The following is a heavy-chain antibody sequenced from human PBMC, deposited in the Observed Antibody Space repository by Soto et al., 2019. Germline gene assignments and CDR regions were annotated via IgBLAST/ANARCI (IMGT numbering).Heavy chain of an antibody. Sequence: ASVKVSCKASGYTFTSYYMHWVRQAPGQGLEWMGIINPSGGSTSYAQKFQGRVTMTRDTSTSTVYMELSSLRSEDTAVYYCARDREGGYSYGSFQHWGKGTLVTVS. J-gene: IGHJ1*01. D-gene: IGHD5-18*01. CDR1: GYTFTSYY. CDR3: ARDREGGYSYGSFQH. V-gene: IGHV1-46*03. CDR2: INPSGGST.